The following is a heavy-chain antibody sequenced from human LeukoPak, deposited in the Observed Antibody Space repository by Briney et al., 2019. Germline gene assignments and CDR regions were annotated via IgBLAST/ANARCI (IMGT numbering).Heavy chain of an antibody. CDR1: GYTFTSYG. Sequence: GASVKVSCKASGYTFTSYGISWVRQAPGQGLEWMGWISAYNGNTNYAQILQGRVTMTTDTSTSTAYMEIRSLRSDDTALYYCARGGYSYGYMGYSDYWGQGTLVTVSP. CDR2: ISAYNGNT. CDR3: ARGGYSYGYMGYSDY. D-gene: IGHD5-18*01. V-gene: IGHV1-18*01. J-gene: IGHJ4*02.